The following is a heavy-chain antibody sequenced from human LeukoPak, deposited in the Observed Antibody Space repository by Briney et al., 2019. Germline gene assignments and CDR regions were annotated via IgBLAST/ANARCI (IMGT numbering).Heavy chain of an antibody. J-gene: IGHJ5*02. CDR3: ARGTSFGFDP. Sequence: PGGSLRLSCAVSGFTFSSYSMNWVRQAPGKGLEWVSYISSSSSTIYYADSVKGRFTISRDNAKNSLYLQMNSLRAEDTAVYYCARGTSFGFDPWGQGTLVTVSS. CDR1: GFTFSSYS. D-gene: IGHD2-2*01. CDR2: ISSSSSTI. V-gene: IGHV3-48*01.